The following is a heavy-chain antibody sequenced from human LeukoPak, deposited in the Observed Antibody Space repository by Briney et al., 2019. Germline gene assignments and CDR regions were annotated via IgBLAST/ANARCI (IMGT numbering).Heavy chain of an antibody. V-gene: IGHV1-2*04. CDR3: ARGPGYCGSTSCPYYFDS. D-gene: IGHD2-2*01. Sequence: ASVKVSCKASGYTFTGYYMHWVRQAPGQGLEWMGWINPNSGGTNYAQKFQGWVTMTRDTSISTAYMELSRLRSDDTAVYYCARGPGYCGSTSCPYYFDSWGQGTLVTVSS. CDR1: GYTFTGYY. CDR2: INPNSGGT. J-gene: IGHJ4*02.